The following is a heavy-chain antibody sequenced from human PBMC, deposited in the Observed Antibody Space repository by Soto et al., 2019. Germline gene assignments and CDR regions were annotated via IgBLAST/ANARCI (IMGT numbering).Heavy chain of an antibody. D-gene: IGHD6-19*01. V-gene: IGHV4-61*01. CDR3: ERQWLTQTYYYYGIDV. J-gene: IGHJ6*02. Sequence: SETLSLTCTVSGGSVSSNSYYWSWIRQSPGKGLEWLGYIYYTGSTSYNPSLKSRVTISVDTSKNQFSLNLYSVTAAETAVYYCERQWLTQTYYYYGIDVRGQGTTVTVPS. CDR1: GGSVSSNSYY. CDR2: IYYTGST.